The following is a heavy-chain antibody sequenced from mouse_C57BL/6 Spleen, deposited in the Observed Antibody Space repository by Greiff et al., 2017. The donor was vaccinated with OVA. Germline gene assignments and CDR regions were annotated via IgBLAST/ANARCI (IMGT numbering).Heavy chain of an antibody. CDR1: GFTFSSYT. CDR2: ISGGGGNT. J-gene: IGHJ3*01. CDR3: ARLDGYSFAWFAY. Sequence: EVHLVESGGGLVKPGGSLKLSCAASGFTFSSYTMSWVRQTPEKRLEWVATISGGGGNTYYPDSVKGRFTISRDNAKNTLYLQMSSLRSEDTALYYCARLDGYSFAWFAYWGQGTLVTVSA. V-gene: IGHV5-9*01. D-gene: IGHD2-3*01.